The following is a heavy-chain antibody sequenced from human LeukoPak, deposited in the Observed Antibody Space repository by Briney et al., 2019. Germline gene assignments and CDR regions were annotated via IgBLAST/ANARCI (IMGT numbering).Heavy chain of an antibody. D-gene: IGHD1-26*01. CDR2: IYCSGST. Sequence: SETLSLTCTVSGVSISSSPYYWGWIRQPPGKGLEWIGSIYCSGSTYYNPSLKSRVTISVDTSNNQFSLKLTSMTAADTAVYYCAKSGGYGLIDYWGQGTLVTVSS. J-gene: IGHJ4*02. CDR1: GVSISSSPYY. CDR3: AKSGGYGLIDY. V-gene: IGHV4-39*01.